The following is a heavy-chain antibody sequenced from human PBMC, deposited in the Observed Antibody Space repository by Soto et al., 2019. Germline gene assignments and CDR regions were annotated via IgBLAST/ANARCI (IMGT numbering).Heavy chain of an antibody. J-gene: IGHJ6*02. Sequence: SXKVSFTASGFTXTSSAGQLVRQARGQRLEWIGWIVVGSGNTNYAKKFQERVTITREMSTSTDYMELSSLRSEDTAVYYCAAEEAELEDYYYGMDVWGQGTTVTVSS. CDR3: AAEEAELEDYYYGMDV. CDR1: GFTXTSSA. V-gene: IGHV1-58*01. D-gene: IGHD1-1*01. CDR2: IVVGSGNT.